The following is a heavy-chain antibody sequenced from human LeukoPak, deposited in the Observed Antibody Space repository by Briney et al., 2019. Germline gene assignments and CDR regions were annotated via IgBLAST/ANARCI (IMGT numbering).Heavy chain of an antibody. V-gene: IGHV3-73*01. D-gene: IGHD3-22*01. CDR2: IRSKANSYAT. CDR3: TTEGGIQGVVVMTFDY. CDR1: GFTFSGSA. Sequence: GGSLRLSCAASGFTFSGSAMHWVRQASGKGLEWVGRIRSKANSYATAYAASVKGRFTIPRDDSKNTLYLQMNSLKTEDTAVYYCTTEGGIQGVVVMTFDYWGQGTLVTVSS. J-gene: IGHJ4*02.